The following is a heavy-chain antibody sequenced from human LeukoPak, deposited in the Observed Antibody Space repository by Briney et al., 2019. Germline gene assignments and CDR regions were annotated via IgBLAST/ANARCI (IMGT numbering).Heavy chain of an antibody. J-gene: IGHJ4*02. D-gene: IGHD5-18*01. V-gene: IGHV3-30*04. CDR2: ISYDGRNK. Sequence: PGRSLRLSCAASKSTFSSYTMHWVRQAPGKGLDWVAVISYDGRNKYYGDSVKGRFTISRDNSKNTLYLQMNSLRPEDTAIYYCARESGDTAMATDYWGQGTLVIVSS. CDR1: KSTFSSYT. CDR3: ARESGDTAMATDY.